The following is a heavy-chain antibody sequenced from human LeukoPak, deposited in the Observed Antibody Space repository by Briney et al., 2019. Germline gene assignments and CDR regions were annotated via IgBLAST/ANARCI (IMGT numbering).Heavy chain of an antibody. V-gene: IGHV3-7*03. CDR1: GFTFSSYW. D-gene: IGHD6-13*01. CDR3: ARDFEIAAAGTYYYYGMDV. CDR2: INKDGGEK. J-gene: IGHJ6*02. Sequence: GGSLRLSCAASGFTFSSYWMSWVRQAPGKGLEWVANINKDGGEKYYVDSVKGRFTISRDNAKNSLYLQMNSLRADDTAVYYCARDFEIAAAGTYYYYGMDVWGQGTTVTVSS.